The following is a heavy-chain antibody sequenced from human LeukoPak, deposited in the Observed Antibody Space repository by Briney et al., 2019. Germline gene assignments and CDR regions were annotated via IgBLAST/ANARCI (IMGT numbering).Heavy chain of an antibody. Sequence: GGSLRLSCAASGFTFSSYEMNWVRQAPGKGLEWVSYISSSGSTIYYADFVKGRFTISRDNAKNSLYLQMNSLRAEDTAVYYCAREKVTYSFFDYWGQGTLVTVSS. D-gene: IGHD4-11*01. CDR3: AREKVTYSFFDY. CDR1: GFTFSSYE. J-gene: IGHJ4*02. V-gene: IGHV3-48*03. CDR2: ISSSGSTI.